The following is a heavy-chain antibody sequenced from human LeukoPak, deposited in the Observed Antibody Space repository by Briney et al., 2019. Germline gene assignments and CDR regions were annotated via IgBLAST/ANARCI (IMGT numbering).Heavy chain of an antibody. V-gene: IGHV3-21*01. J-gene: IGHJ6*03. D-gene: IGHD4-11*01. CDR2: ISSSSSYI. Sequence: PGGSLRLSCAASGFTFSSYSMNWVRQAPGKGLEWVSSISSSSSYIYYADSVKGRFTISRGNAKNSLYLQMNSLRAEDTAVYYCARYTRDSNWSELGYYMDVWGKGTTVTVPS. CDR1: GFTFSSYS. CDR3: ARYTRDSNWSELGYYMDV.